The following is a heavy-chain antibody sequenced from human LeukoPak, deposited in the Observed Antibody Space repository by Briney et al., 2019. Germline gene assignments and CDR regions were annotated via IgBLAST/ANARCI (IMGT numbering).Heavy chain of an antibody. CDR1: GFTFSTYA. J-gene: IGHJ4*02. D-gene: IGHD4-17*01. CDR2: ISGSGDAT. CDR3: AKGLTVTTPYYFDY. V-gene: IGHV3-23*01. Sequence: GGSLRLSCAASGFTFSTYAIRWVRQAPGEGLEWVSSISGSGDATYYADSVKGRFTISRDNSKNTLYLQMNSLRAEDTAVYYCAKGLTVTTPYYFDYWGQGTLVTVSS.